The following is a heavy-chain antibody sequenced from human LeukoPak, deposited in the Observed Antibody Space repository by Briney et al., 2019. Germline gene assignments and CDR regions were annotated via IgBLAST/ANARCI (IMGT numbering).Heavy chain of an antibody. D-gene: IGHD5-12*01. J-gene: IGHJ4*02. CDR3: ARAASGFYDYYFDY. Sequence: APVKVSCMPSRYTFTGYYIHWLRQAPGQGLEWMGWISPNRGDTKYALKFQGRVTMTRDTSISTAYMEVRRLRPDDTALYYCARAASGFYDYYFDYWGQGTLVTVSS. V-gene: IGHV1-2*02. CDR1: RYTFTGYY. CDR2: ISPNRGDT.